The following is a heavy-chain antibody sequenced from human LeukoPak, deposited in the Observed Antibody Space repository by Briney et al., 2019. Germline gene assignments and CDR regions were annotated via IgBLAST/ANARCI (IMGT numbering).Heavy chain of an antibody. CDR1: GGSFSGYY. CDR2: INHSGST. Sequence: PSETLSLTCAVYGGSFSGYYWSWIRQPPGKGLEWIGEINHSGSTNYNPSLKSRVTISVDTSKNQFSLKLSSVTAADTAVYYCALTGSGTGDFDYWGQGTLVAVSS. CDR3: ALTGSGTGDFDY. V-gene: IGHV4-34*01. D-gene: IGHD3-10*01. J-gene: IGHJ4*02.